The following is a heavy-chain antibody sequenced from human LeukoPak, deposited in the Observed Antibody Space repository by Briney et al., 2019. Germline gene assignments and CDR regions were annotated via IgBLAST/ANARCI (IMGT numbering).Heavy chain of an antibody. J-gene: IGHJ4*02. D-gene: IGHD5-24*01. CDR1: GFTFSSYW. Sequence: PGGSLRLSCAASGFTFSSYWMHWVRQAPGKGLVWVSRINSDGSSTSYADSVKGRFTISRDNAKNTLYLQMNSLRAEDTAVYYCARSRDGYNFFDYWGQGTLVTVSS. CDR2: INSDGSST. CDR3: ARSRDGYNFFDY. V-gene: IGHV3-74*01.